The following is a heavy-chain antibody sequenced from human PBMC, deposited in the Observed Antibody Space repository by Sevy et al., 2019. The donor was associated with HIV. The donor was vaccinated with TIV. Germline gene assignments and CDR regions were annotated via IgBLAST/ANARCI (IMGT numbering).Heavy chain of an antibody. D-gene: IGHD5-18*01. J-gene: IGHJ5*02. CDR1: GFTFSSYA. CDR2: ISSNGGST. CDR3: LNVRGYSYGFNWFDP. V-gene: IGHV3-64D*06. Sequence: GGSLRLSCSASGFTFSSYAMHWVHQAPGKGLEYVSAISSNGGSTYYADSVKGRFTISRDNSKNTLYLQMSSLRAEDTDAYYYLNVRGYSYGFNWFDPWGQGTLVTVSS.